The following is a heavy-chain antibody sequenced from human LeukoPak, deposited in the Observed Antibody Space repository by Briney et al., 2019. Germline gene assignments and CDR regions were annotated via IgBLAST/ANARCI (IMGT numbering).Heavy chain of an antibody. J-gene: IGHJ4*02. V-gene: IGHV3-33*01. D-gene: IGHD5-18*01. CDR3: ARDRHTALLDY. CDR2: IWYDGSNK. Sequence: PGGSLRLSCAASRFTFSSYGMHWVSQAPGKGLEWVAIIWYDGSNKYYADSVKGRFTISRDNSKNTLYLQMSSLRAEDTAVYYCARDRHTALLDYWGQGTLVTVSS. CDR1: RFTFSSYG.